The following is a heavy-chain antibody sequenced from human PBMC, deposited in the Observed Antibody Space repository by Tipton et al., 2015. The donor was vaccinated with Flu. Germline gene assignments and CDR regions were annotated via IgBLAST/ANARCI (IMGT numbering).Heavy chain of an antibody. Sequence: QLVQSGAEVKKPGASVKVSCKASGYTFTSYAMHWARQAPGQRLEWMGWINAGNGNTKYSQKFQGRVTITRDTSASTAYMELSSLRSEDTAVYYCARDAVGAGYSSGWYRGEFDYWGQGTLVTVSS. D-gene: IGHD6-19*01. CDR3: ARDAVGAGYSSGWYRGEFDY. J-gene: IGHJ4*02. CDR2: INAGNGNT. V-gene: IGHV1-3*01. CDR1: GYTFTSYA.